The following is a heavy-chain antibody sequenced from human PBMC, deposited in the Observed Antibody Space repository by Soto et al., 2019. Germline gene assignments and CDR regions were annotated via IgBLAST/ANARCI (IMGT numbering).Heavy chain of an antibody. CDR2: IYGGGST. CDR1: GFTVNSNY. J-gene: IGHJ4*02. CDR3: ATDNTMRVD. V-gene: IGHV3-53*01. D-gene: IGHD3-22*01. Sequence: EVQLVESGGGLIQPGGSLRLSCAASGFTVNSNYMTWVRQAPGKGLEWVSVIYGGGSTYYADSVKGRFTISRDNSKNSLYLQMNSLRAEDTAVYYCATDNTMRVDWGQGTLVTVSS.